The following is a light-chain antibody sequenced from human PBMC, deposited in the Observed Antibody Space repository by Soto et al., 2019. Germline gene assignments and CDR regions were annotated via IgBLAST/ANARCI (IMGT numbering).Light chain of an antibody. CDR3: CSYTTISTYV. J-gene: IGLJ1*01. Sequence: QSALTQPASVSGSPGQSITISCTGTSSNVGCYNYVSWYQQHPGKVPKLMIYDVSNRPSGVSNRFSGSKSGNTASLTISGLQAEDEADYYCCSYTTISTYVFGTGTKVTVL. CDR1: SSNVGCYNY. V-gene: IGLV2-14*03. CDR2: DVS.